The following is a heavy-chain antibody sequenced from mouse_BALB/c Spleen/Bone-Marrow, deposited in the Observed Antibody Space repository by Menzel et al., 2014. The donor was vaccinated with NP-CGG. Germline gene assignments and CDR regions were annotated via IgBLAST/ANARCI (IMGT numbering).Heavy chain of an antibody. D-gene: IGHD2-14*01. CDR2: IHPGSGNT. Sequence: VKLMESGAELVRPGASVKLSCKALGYTFTDYEMHWVKQTPVNGLEWIGAIHPGSGNTAYNQKFKGKATLTADKSSSTAYMELSSLTSEDSAVYYCIRGNYRYSWFAYWGQGTLVTVSA. CDR3: IRGNYRYSWFAY. J-gene: IGHJ3*01. CDR1: GYTFTDYE. V-gene: IGHV1-15*01.